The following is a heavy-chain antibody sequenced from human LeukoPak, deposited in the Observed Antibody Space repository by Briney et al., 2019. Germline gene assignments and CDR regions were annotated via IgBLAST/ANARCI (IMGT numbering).Heavy chain of an antibody. J-gene: IGHJ4*02. CDR1: GFTFSSYA. V-gene: IGHV3-23*01. Sequence: GGSLRLSCAASGFTFSSYAMSWVRQAPGKGLEWVSAISGSGGSTYYADSVKGRFTISRDNSKNTLYLQMNSLRVEDTAVYYCATKGKGYCSGGSCYSGDHWGQGTLVTVSS. D-gene: IGHD2-15*01. CDR2: ISGSGGST. CDR3: ATKGKGYCSGGSCYSGDH.